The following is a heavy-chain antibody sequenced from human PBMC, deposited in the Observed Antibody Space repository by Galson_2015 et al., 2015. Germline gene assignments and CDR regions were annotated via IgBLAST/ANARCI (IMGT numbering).Heavy chain of an antibody. D-gene: IGHD1-20*01. CDR3: TTTLYDWNDNNY. V-gene: IGHV3-15*01. J-gene: IGHJ4*02. CDR1: GFTFSDAW. Sequence: SLRLSCAASGFTFSDAWMNWVRQAPGKGLEWIGRIKSKRDGETLDYAGPVKGRFTISRDDSRNTVYLQLSSLKTDDTAIYYCTTTLYDWNDNNYWGQGTLVTVSS. CDR2: IKSKRDGETL.